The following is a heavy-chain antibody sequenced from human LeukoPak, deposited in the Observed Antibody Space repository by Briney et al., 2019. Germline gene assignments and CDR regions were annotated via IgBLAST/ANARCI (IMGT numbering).Heavy chain of an antibody. D-gene: IGHD3-22*01. CDR1: GFTFSRYA. CDR2: IWYDGNNK. CDR3: ARDYYDSSGAYYEGDSPTAPPDY. Sequence: PGRSLRLSCAASGFTFSRYAMHWVRQAPGKGLEWVTLIWYDGNNKYYADSVKGRFTISRDNSKNTLYLQMNSLRAEDTAVYYCARDYYDSSGAYYEGDSPTAPPDYWGQGTLVTVSS. J-gene: IGHJ4*02. V-gene: IGHV3-33*01.